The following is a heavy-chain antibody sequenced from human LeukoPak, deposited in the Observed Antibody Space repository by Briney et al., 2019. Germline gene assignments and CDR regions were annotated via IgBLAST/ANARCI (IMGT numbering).Heavy chain of an antibody. D-gene: IGHD3-10*01. CDR3: ARGHYYGSGSYYHY. V-gene: IGHV1-8*01. CDR2: MNPNSGNT. J-gene: IGHJ4*02. CDR1: GYTFTSYD. Sequence: GASVKVSCKASGYTFTSYDINWVRQATGQGLEWMGWMNPNSGNTGYAQKFQGRVTMTRNTSISTAYMELSSLRSEDTAVFYCARGHYYGSGSYYHYWGQGTLVTVSS.